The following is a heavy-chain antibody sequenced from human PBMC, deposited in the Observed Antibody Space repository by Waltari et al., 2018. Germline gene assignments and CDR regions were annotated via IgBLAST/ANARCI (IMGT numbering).Heavy chain of an antibody. D-gene: IGHD1-7*01. CDR3: ANAPWYGTGTEHY. CDR1: AFTFSRYG. CDR2: ISYDGSNK. V-gene: IGHV3-30*18. Sequence: QVQLVESGGGVVQPGRSLRLSCAAPAFTFSRYGMPWVRQAPGKGLEWVAVISYDGSNKYYADSVKGRFTISRDNSKNTLYLQMNSLRAEDTAVYYCANAPWYGTGTEHYWGQGTLVTVSS. J-gene: IGHJ4*02.